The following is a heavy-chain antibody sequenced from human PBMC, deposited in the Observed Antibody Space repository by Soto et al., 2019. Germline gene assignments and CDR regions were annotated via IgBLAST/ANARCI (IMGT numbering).Heavy chain of an antibody. CDR3: AREEGSSDDGFDY. V-gene: IGHV4-4*02. CDR2: IYHSGST. Sequence: PSETLSLTCAVSGGSISSGNWWSWVRQPPGKGLEWIGEIYHSGSTNYNPSLKSRVTISVDKSKNQFSLKLSSVTAADTAVYYCAREEGSSDDGFDYCGQGTLVTVSS. J-gene: IGHJ4*02. D-gene: IGHD6-6*01. CDR1: GGSISSGNW.